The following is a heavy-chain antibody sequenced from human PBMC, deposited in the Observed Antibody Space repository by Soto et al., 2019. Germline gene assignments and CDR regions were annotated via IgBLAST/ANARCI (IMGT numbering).Heavy chain of an antibody. V-gene: IGHV1-3*01. CDR1: GYTFTSYA. J-gene: IGHJ4*02. D-gene: IGHD6-19*01. Sequence: QVQLVQSGAEVKKPGARVKITCKASGYTFTSYAMHWVRQAPGQRLEWMGWINAGNGNTKYSQKFQGRVTITRDTSASTAYMELSSLRSEDTAVYYRARMRRGQWLDYWGQGTLVTVSS. CDR3: ARMRRGQWLDY. CDR2: INAGNGNT.